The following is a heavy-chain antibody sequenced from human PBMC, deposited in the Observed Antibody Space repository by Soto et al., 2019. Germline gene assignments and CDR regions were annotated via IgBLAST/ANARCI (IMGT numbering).Heavy chain of an antibody. Sequence: QVQLQESGPGLVKPSQTLSITCTVSGGSISSGGYYWSWIRQQPGKGLEWIGYIYYSGSTYYNPSLTSRVTISVDTSKNQFSLKLSSVTAADTAVYYCARAFVATFDYWGQGTLVTVSS. V-gene: IGHV4-31*03. CDR2: IYYSGST. CDR1: GGSISSGGYY. CDR3: ARAFVATFDY. D-gene: IGHD5-12*01. J-gene: IGHJ4*02.